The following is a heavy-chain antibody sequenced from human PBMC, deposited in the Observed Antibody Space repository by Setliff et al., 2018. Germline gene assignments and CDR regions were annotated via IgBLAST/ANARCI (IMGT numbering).Heavy chain of an antibody. V-gene: IGHV1-69*10. CDR1: GGTFSSYG. J-gene: IGHJ6*02. CDR3: ARVRACVCGELQFLGWEGDNYGMDV. CDR2: IIPILGIP. D-gene: IGHD3-3*01. Sequence: SVKVSCKASGGTFSSYGISWVRQAPGQGLEWMGGIIPILGIPNYAQKFQGRVTITADESTSTAYMELSSLRSDDAAVYYCARVRACVCGELQFLGWEGDNYGMDVWGQGTTVTVS.